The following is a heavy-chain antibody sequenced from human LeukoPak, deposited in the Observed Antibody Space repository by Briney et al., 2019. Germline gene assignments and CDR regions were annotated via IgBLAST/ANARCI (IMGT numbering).Heavy chain of an antibody. J-gene: IGHJ3*02. V-gene: IGHV1-2*02. CDR3: ARSIGRFAFDI. CDR1: GYTFTGYY. CDR2: INPDSGGT. D-gene: IGHD2-21*01. Sequence: ASVKVSCKASGYTFTGYYMHWVRQAPGQGPEWMGWINPDSGGTNYAQKFQGRATIARDTSISTVYMELSRLRTDDTAVYYCARSIGRFAFDIWGQGTMVTVSS.